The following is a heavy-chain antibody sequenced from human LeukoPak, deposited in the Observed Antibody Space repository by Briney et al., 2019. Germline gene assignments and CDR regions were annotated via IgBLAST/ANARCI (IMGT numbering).Heavy chain of an antibody. CDR2: IWGSGADT. CDR1: GFILSKYA. D-gene: IGHD4-17*01. CDR3: GRDPNGDYVGAFEF. Sequence: GGSLRLSCAASGFILSKYALVRVPQAPGKGLEWVSGIWGSGADTRYADAVKGRFTISRDNSKNTLYLQMNSLGADDTAVYYCGRDPNGDYVGAFEFWGQGTMVTVSS. V-gene: IGHV3-23*01. J-gene: IGHJ3*01.